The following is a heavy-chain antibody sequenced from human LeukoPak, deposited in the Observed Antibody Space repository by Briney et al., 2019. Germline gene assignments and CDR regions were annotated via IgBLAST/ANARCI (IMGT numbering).Heavy chain of an antibody. D-gene: IGHD5-12*01. Sequence: GGSLRLSCTASGLTFSTSGFNWVRQAPGKGLEWVASIGPTGSDRYHADSIKGRFTISRDNANNFLYLQMNSLRAEDTAVYYCASGQWLRLLFDYWGQGTLVTVSS. J-gene: IGHJ4*02. CDR3: ASGQWLRLLFDY. CDR1: GLTFSTSG. V-gene: IGHV3-21*06. CDR2: IGPTGSDR.